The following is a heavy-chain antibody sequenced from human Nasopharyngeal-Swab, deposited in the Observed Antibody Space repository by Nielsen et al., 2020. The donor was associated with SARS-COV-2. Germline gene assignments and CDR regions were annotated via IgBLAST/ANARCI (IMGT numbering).Heavy chain of an antibody. Sequence: GESLKISCAASGFTFSSYAMSWVRQAPGKGLEWVSAISGSGGSTYYADSVKGRFTISRDNSKNTLYLQMNSLRAGDTAVYYCAKGPDYDFWSGYFDYWGQGTLVTVSS. D-gene: IGHD3-3*01. V-gene: IGHV3-23*01. J-gene: IGHJ4*02. CDR3: AKGPDYDFWSGYFDY. CDR2: ISGSGGST. CDR1: GFTFSSYA.